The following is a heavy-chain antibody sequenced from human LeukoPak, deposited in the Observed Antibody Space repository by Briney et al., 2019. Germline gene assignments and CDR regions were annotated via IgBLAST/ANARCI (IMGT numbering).Heavy chain of an antibody. D-gene: IGHD1-26*01. J-gene: IGHJ4*02. CDR1: GFTFSSSG. CDR2: IRYDGSTK. Sequence: GGSLRLSCAASGFTFSSSGMHWVRRAPGKGLEWVAFIRYDGSTKNYGDSVKGRFTISRDDSKNTLYLQMNSLRAEDTAVYYCAKDLSGSYHFDYWGQGTLVTVSS. CDR3: AKDLSGSYHFDY. V-gene: IGHV3-30*02.